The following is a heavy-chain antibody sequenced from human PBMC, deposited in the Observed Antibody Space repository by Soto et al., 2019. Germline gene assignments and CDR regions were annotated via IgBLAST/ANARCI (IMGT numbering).Heavy chain of an antibody. CDR3: ARRSIQAYCSGGSCYSWFDP. V-gene: IGHV4-34*01. Sequence: QVQLQQWGAGLLKPSETLSLTCAVYGGSFSGYYWSWIRQPTGKGLEWIGEINHSGSTNYNPSLKSRVTISVDTSMNQFSLKLSSVTAADTAVYYCARRSIQAYCSGGSCYSWFDPWGQGTLVTVSS. J-gene: IGHJ5*02. CDR1: GGSFSGYY. D-gene: IGHD2-15*01. CDR2: INHSGST.